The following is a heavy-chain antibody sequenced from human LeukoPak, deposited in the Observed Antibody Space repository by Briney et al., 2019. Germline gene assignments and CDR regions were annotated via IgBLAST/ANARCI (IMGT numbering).Heavy chain of an antibody. D-gene: IGHD3-10*01. Sequence: GGSLRLSCAASGFTFSHYAMHWVRQAPGEGLQWVAFISYSGNNYYYADSVKGRFTISRDNAKNSLYLQMNSLRAEDTAVYYCARGADNSGSFVILDYWGQGTLVTVSS. V-gene: IGHV3-30*03. CDR2: ISYSGNNY. J-gene: IGHJ4*02. CDR3: ARGADNSGSFVILDY. CDR1: GFTFSHYA.